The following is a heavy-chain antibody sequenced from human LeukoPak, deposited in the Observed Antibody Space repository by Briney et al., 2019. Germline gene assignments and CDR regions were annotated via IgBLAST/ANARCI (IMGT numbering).Heavy chain of an antibody. CDR1: GFIFSTYA. V-gene: IGHV3-23*01. D-gene: IGHD6-13*01. CDR2: ISGSGGST. Sequence: GGSLRFSCATSGFIFSTYALSWVRQAPGKGLEGASSISGSGGSTYHADSVKGRFTISRDSSKNTLYLQMNSLRAEDTAIYYCARVIRAAPGKGYFDYWGQGTLVTVSS. J-gene: IGHJ4*02. CDR3: ARVIRAAPGKGYFDY.